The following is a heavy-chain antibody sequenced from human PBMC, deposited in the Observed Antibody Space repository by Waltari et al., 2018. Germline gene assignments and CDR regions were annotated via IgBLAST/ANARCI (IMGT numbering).Heavy chain of an antibody. CDR2: IYSTGSTI. V-gene: IGHV3-48*04. CDR1: GFPVGDFR. J-gene: IGHJ3*02. Sequence: EVQLVESGGGLVQPGGSLRLSCAASGFPVGDFRMNWVRQAPGKGLEWVSYIYSTGSTIYYADSVKGRFTISRDNAQNSLYLQMSSLRADDTAVYYCARGYRKAFDIWGQGTMVTVSS. D-gene: IGHD1-26*01. CDR3: ARGYRKAFDI.